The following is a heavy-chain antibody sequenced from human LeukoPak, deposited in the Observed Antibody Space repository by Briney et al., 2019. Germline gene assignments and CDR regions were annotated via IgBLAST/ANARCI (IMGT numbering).Heavy chain of an antibody. CDR2: IRNKVTSYNK. D-gene: IGHD4-23*01. CDR1: GFTFSDHY. V-gene: IGHV3-72*01. CDR3: ARDLDYGGNSDAFDI. Sequence: GGSLRLSCAASGFTFSDHYMDWVRQAPGKGLEWVGRIRNKVTSYNKEYAASVKGRFMISRDDSKNSLYMQMNSLKTEDTAVYYCARDLDYGGNSDAFDIWGQGTMVTVSS. J-gene: IGHJ3*02.